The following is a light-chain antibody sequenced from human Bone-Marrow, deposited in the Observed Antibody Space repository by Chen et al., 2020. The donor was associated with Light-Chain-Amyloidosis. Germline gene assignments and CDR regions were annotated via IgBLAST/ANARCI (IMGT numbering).Light chain of an antibody. Sequence: QTALTQPPSASGTPGQRVTISCSGASSNIGSNPVNWYQQLPETGPHLLVRSNNQRPSGVPGRFSGSKSGTSASLAISGLQSEDEADYYCAAWDDTLNGYVFGTGTKVTVL. CDR2: SNN. J-gene: IGLJ1*01. CDR3: AAWDDTLNGYV. V-gene: IGLV1-44*01. CDR1: SSNIGSNP.